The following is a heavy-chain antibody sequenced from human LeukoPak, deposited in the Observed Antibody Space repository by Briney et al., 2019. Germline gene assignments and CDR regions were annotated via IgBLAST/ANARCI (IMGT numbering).Heavy chain of an antibody. CDR3: ARLEMTTVTADAFDI. D-gene: IGHD4-17*01. J-gene: IGHJ3*02. CDR1: GGSISSYY. Sequence: PSETLSLTCTVSGGSISSYYWSWIRQPPGKGLEWIGYIYYSGSTNYNPSLKSRVTISVDTSKNQFSLKLSSVTAADTAVYYCARLEMTTVTADAFDIWGQGTMVTVSS. CDR2: IYYSGST. V-gene: IGHV4-59*08.